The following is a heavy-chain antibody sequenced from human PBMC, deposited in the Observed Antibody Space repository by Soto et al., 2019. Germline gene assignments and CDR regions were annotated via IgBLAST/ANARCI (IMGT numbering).Heavy chain of an antibody. CDR2: IWYDGSNK. D-gene: IGHD3-3*01. Sequence: GGSLRLSCAASGFTFSSYGMHWVRQAPGKGLEWVAVIWYDGSNKYYADSVKGRFTISRDNSKNRLYLQMNSLRAEDTAVYYCARDLMTDTIFGVVIHLNYYGMDVWGQGTTVTVSS. CDR3: ARDLMTDTIFGVVIHLNYYGMDV. V-gene: IGHV3-33*01. J-gene: IGHJ6*02. CDR1: GFTFSSYG.